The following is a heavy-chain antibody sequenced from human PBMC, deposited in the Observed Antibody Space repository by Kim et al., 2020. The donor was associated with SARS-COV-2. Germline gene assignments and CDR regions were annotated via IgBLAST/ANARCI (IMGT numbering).Heavy chain of an antibody. J-gene: IGHJ6*02. CDR1: GGSISSYY. V-gene: IGHV4-59*08. Sequence: SETLSLTCTVSGGSISSYYWSWIRQPPGKGLEWIGYIYYSGSTNYNPSLKSRVTISVDTSKNQFSLKLSSVTAADTAVYYCARHKQQLGPIAWGMDVWGQGTTVTVSS. CDR3: ARHKQQLGPIAWGMDV. D-gene: IGHD6-13*01. CDR2: IYYSGST.